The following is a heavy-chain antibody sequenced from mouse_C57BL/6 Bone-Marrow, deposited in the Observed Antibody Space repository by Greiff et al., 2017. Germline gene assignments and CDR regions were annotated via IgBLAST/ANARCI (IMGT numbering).Heavy chain of an antibody. Sequence: EVKLVESGGGLVKPGGSLKLSCAASGFTFSSYAMSWVRQTPEKRLEWVATISDGGSYTYYPDNVKGRFTISRDNAKNNLYLQMSHLKSEDTAMYYCARDRRGLRRGFAYWCQGTLVTVSA. V-gene: IGHV5-4*01. CDR3: ARDRRGLRRGFAY. J-gene: IGHJ3*01. CDR2: ISDGGSYT. D-gene: IGHD2-4*01. CDR1: GFTFSSYA.